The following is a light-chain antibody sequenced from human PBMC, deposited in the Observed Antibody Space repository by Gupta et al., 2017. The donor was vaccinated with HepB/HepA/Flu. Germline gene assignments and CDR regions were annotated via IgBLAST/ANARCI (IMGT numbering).Light chain of an antibody. Sequence: EIVLTQSPATLSLSPGERATLSCRASQSVSSYLAWYQQKPGQAPRLLIYDASNRATGFPARFSGSGSGTDFTLTSSSLEPEDFAVYYCQQRSNWLTFGGGTKVEIK. V-gene: IGKV3-11*01. CDR3: QQRSNWLT. CDR1: QSVSSY. CDR2: DAS. J-gene: IGKJ4*01.